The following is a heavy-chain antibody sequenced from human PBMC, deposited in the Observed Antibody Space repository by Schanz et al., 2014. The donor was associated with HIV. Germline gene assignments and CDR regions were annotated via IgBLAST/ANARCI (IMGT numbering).Heavy chain of an antibody. CDR3: ARLYYDSWGGKDEYYFDY. CDR2: ISGSGGST. D-gene: IGHD3-3*01. CDR1: GFTFSSYA. J-gene: IGHJ4*02. V-gene: IGHV3-23*01. Sequence: EVQLLESGGGLVRPGGSLRIFCATSGFTFSSYAMNWVRQAPGKGLEWVLAISGSGGSTYYADSVKGRFTISRDNAKNTLYLQINSLRAEDTAVYYCARLYYDSWGGKDEYYFDYWGQGTLVTVSP.